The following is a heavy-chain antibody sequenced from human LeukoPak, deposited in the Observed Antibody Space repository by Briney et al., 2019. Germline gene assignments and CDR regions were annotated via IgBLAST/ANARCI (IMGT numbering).Heavy chain of an antibody. Sequence: AGGSLRLSCAASGFTVSSNYMSWVRQAPGKGLEWVSVIYSGGSTYYADSVKGRFTISGDNSKNTLYLQMNSLRAEDTAVYYCASQHPHRTTVTTPDRYYYYGMDVWGQGTTVTVSS. CDR2: IYSGGST. J-gene: IGHJ6*02. CDR3: ASQHPHRTTVTTPDRYYYYGMDV. D-gene: IGHD4-17*01. CDR1: GFTVSSNY. V-gene: IGHV3-66*04.